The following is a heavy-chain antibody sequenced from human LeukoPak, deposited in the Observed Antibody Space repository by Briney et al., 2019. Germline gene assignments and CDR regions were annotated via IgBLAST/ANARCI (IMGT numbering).Heavy chain of an antibody. CDR3: ATRGYSGYDVDY. V-gene: IGHV1-69-2*01. CDR2: VDPEDGET. Sequence: AASVKVSCKVSGYTFTDYYMHWVQQAPGKGLEWMGLVDPEDGETIYAEKFQGRVTITADTSTDTAYMELSSLRSADTAVYYCATRGYSGYDVDYWGQGTLVTVSS. J-gene: IGHJ4*02. CDR1: GYTFTDYY. D-gene: IGHD5-12*01.